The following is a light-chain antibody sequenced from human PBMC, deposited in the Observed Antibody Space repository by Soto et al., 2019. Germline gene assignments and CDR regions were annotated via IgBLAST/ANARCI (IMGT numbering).Light chain of an antibody. CDR2: DAS. Sequence: IVLTQSPGTLSLSPGERTTLSCRASQSVSRNLAWYQQKPGQAPRLLIYDASNRATGIPARFSGSGSVTDFTLTISSLEPEDFAVYYCQQRSNWATFGPGTKVDIK. CDR1: QSVSRN. V-gene: IGKV3-11*01. CDR3: QQRSNWAT. J-gene: IGKJ3*01.